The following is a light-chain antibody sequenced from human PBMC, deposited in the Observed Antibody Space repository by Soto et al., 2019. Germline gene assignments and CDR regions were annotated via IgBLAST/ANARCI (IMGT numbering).Light chain of an antibody. V-gene: IGKV1-39*01. CDR1: QSISSY. Sequence: DIQMTQSPSSLSASVGDRVTITCRASQSISSYLNWYQQKPGKAPKLLIYAASSLQSGVPSRFSGSGSGTDFTLTISSLQPEDFATYYCQQSYSTPLTFGRGLKVEIK. CDR3: QQSYSTPLT. CDR2: AAS. J-gene: IGKJ4*01.